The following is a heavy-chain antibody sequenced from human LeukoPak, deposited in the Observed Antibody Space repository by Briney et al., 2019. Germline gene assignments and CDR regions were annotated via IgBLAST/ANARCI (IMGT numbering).Heavy chain of an antibody. D-gene: IGHD6-13*01. CDR1: GFTFSSYA. J-gene: IGHJ6*02. Sequence: GGSLRLSCAASGFTFSSYAMHWVRQAPGKGLEWVAVISYDGSNKYYADSVKGRFTISRDNSKNTLYLQMNSLRAEDTAVYYCAKDFIAAAEGFDYYYYYGMDVWGQGTTVTVSS. CDR2: ISYDGSNK. CDR3: AKDFIAAAEGFDYYYYYGMDV. V-gene: IGHV3-30-3*01.